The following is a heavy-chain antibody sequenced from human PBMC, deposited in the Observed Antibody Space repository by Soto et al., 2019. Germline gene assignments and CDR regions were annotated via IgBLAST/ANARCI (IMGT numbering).Heavy chain of an antibody. J-gene: IGHJ4*02. CDR1: GFTVSSNY. V-gene: IGHV3-53*01. CDR2: IYSGGST. D-gene: IGHD5-18*01. Sequence: EVQLVESGGGLIQPGGSLRLSCAASGFTVSSNYMSWVRQAPGKGLEWVSVIYSGGSTYYADSVKGRFTISRDNSKNTLYRQMNSLRAEDTAVYYCARVDTAMVIYYWGQGTLVTVSS. CDR3: ARVDTAMVIYY.